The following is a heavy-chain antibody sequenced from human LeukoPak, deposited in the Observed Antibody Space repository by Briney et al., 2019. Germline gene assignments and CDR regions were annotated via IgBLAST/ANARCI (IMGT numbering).Heavy chain of an antibody. CDR2: ISGSGGST. V-gene: IGHV3-23*01. Sequence: HPGGSLRLSCAASGFTFSSYGVSWVRQAPGKGLEWVSAISGSGGSTYYADSVKGRFTISRDNSKNTLYLQMNSLRAEDTAVYYCAKVLGVVPAAPGRNRHFDYWGQGTLVTVSS. CDR3: AKVLGVVPAAPGRNRHFDY. D-gene: IGHD2-2*01. J-gene: IGHJ4*02. CDR1: GFTFSSYG.